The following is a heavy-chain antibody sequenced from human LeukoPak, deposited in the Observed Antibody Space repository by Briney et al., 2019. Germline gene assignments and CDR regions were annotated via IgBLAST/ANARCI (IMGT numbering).Heavy chain of an antibody. D-gene: IGHD1-26*01. V-gene: IGHV1-46*01. CDR2: INPSGGST. Sequence: ASVKVSCKASGYTFTSYYMHWVRQAPGQGLEWMGIINPSGGSTSYAQKFQGRVTMTRDMSTSTVYMELSSLRSEDTAVYYCARGLVGATPGGAFDIRGQGTMVTVSS. CDR3: ARGLVGATPGGAFDI. J-gene: IGHJ3*02. CDR1: GYTFTSYY.